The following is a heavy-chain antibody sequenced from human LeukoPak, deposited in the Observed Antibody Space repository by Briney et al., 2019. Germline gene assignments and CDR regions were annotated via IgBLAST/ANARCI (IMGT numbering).Heavy chain of an antibody. Sequence: SETLSLTCTVSGGSISSSSYYWGWIRQPPGKGLEWIGSIYYSGSTYYNPSLKSRVTISVDTSKNQFSLKLSSVTAADTAVYYCARLQMGYSSTYYFDYWGQGTLATVSS. CDR1: GGSISSSSYY. V-gene: IGHV4-39*01. D-gene: IGHD6-13*01. CDR2: IYYSGST. J-gene: IGHJ4*02. CDR3: ARLQMGYSSTYYFDY.